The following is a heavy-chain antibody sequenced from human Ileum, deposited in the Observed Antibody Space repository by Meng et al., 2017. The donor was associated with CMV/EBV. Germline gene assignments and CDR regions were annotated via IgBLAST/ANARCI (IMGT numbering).Heavy chain of an antibody. CDR1: GFTFSSYT. J-gene: IGHJ4*02. D-gene: IGHD4-17*01. CDR3: ARVYGDYCDY. Sequence: GESLKISCAASGFTFSSYTMNWVRQAPGKGLEWVSSISSSSDIYYADSMKGRFTISRDNAKNSLYLQMNSLRAEDTAVYYCARVYGDYCDYWGQGTLVTVSS. CDR2: ISSSSDI. V-gene: IGHV3-21*01.